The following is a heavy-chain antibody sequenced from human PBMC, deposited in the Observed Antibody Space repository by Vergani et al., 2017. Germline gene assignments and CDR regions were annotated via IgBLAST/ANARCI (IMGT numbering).Heavy chain of an antibody. V-gene: IGHV3-48*01. CDR1: GFDFSSYI. D-gene: IGHD5-12*01. Sequence: QLVESGGGWVQPGGSLRLSCVVSGFDFSSYIMNWVRQAPGKGLEWVSFVSTGTKSQSYAESVKGRFTISRDSAKNSLYLQMNSLRAEDTAVYYCARTRIVGTIREHFDYWGQGTLVTVSS. CDR3: ARTRIVGTIREHFDY. CDR2: VSTGTKSQ. J-gene: IGHJ4*02.